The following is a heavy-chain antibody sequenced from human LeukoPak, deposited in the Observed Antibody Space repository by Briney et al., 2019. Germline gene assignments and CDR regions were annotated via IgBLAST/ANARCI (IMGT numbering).Heavy chain of an antibody. CDR2: INSDESNT. CDR1: GFTFSTYW. V-gene: IGHV3-74*01. J-gene: IGHJ4*02. Sequence: PGGSLRLSCAASGFTFSTYWMHWVRQAPGKGLAWVSHINSDESNTNYADSVKGRFTISRDNAKNTLYLQMNNLRAEDTAVYFCARLWDSSSSRHFDYWGQGTLVTVSS. CDR3: ARLWDSSSSRHFDY. D-gene: IGHD6-6*01.